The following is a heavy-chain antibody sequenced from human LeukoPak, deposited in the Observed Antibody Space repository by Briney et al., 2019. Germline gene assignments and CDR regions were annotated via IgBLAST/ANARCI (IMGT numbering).Heavy chain of an antibody. D-gene: IGHD3-22*01. CDR3: AKTMIVSLGGLDY. CDR1: GFTFSSYA. J-gene: IGHJ4*02. CDR2: ISGSGGST. Sequence: GWSLRLSCAASGFTFSSYAMSWVRQAPGKGLEWVSAISGSGGSTYYADSVKGRFTISRDNSKNTLYLQMNSLRAEDTAVYHCAKTMIVSLGGLDYWGQGTLVTVSS. V-gene: IGHV3-23*01.